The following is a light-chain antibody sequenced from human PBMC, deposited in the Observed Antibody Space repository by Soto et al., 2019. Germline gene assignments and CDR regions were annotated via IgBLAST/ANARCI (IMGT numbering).Light chain of an antibody. V-gene: IGLV2-11*01. Sequence: QSVLAQPRSVSGSPGQSVTISCTGTSSDVGGYNYVSWYQQHPGKAPKLMIYDVSKRPSGVPDRFSGSKSGNTASLTIPGLQVEDEAEYFCFSFTTTSTHVFGTGTKVTVL. CDR3: FSFTTTSTHV. J-gene: IGLJ1*01. CDR1: SSDVGGYNY. CDR2: DVS.